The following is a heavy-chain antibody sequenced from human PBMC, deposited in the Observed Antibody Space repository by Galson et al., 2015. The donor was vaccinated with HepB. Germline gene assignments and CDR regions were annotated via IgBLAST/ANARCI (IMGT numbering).Heavy chain of an antibody. CDR3: AKEAVATPDYYYRMDV. CDR1: GFTFSSYG. CDR2: ISYDGSNK. J-gene: IGHJ6*02. V-gene: IGHV3-30*18. D-gene: IGHD4-23*01. Sequence: SLRLSCAASGFTFSSYGMHWVRQAPGKGLEWVAVISYDGSNKYYADSVKGRFTISRDNSKNTLYLQMNSLRAEDTAVYYCAKEAVATPDYYYRMDVRGQGTTVPLSS.